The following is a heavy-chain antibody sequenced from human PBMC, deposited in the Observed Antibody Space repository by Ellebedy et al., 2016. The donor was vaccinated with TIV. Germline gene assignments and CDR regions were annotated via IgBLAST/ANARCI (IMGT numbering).Heavy chain of an antibody. J-gene: IGHJ4*02. CDR2: ISGSGSST. Sequence: GESLKISXETSGLTFSSHGMSWVRQAPGKGLEWVSCISGSGSSTYYADSVKGRFTISRDNSKNTLYLQMNGLRAEDTAIYYCAKDSPYRSGGSCFFDSWGQGSLVTVSS. V-gene: IGHV3-23*01. CDR1: GLTFSSHG. D-gene: IGHD2-15*01. CDR3: AKDSPYRSGGSCFFDS.